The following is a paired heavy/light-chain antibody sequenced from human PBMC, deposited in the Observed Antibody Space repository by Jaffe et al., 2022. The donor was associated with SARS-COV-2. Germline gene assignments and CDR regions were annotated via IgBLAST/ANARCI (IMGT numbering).Light chain of an antibody. CDR1: QSVSSNY. CDR2: GAS. J-gene: IGKJ3*01. Sequence: ESVLTQSPGTLSLSPGERATLSCRASQSVSSNYLAWYQQKPGQAPRLLIYGASSRATGIPDRFSGSGSGTDFTLTISRLEPEDFAVYYCQQYGSSPLTFGPGTKVDIK. V-gene: IGKV3-20*01. CDR3: QQYGSSPLT.
Heavy chain of an antibody. CDR2: ISGSGSST. V-gene: IGHV3-23*01. Sequence: EVQLLESGGGLVQPGGSLRLSCAASGFTFSSYAMNWVRQAPGKGLEWVSFISGSGSSTYYADSVKGRFTISRDNSKNTLYLQMNSLRAEDTAVYYCAKDGGGWYAAGWYYFDYWGQGTLVTVSS. CDR3: AKDGGGWYAAGWYYFDY. CDR1: GFTFSSYA. J-gene: IGHJ4*02. D-gene: IGHD6-19*01.